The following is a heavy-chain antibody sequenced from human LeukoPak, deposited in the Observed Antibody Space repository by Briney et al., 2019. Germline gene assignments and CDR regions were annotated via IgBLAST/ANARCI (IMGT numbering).Heavy chain of an antibody. Sequence: GGSLRLSCGGSGFTFSYYWMHWVRQAPGKGLEWVASINQDGREAYSVDSVKGRFTISRDNAKNSLYLQMNSLRAEDTAVYYCARDKLGQQLDAFDIWGQGTMVTVSS. D-gene: IGHD6-13*01. CDR1: GFTFSYYW. CDR3: ARDKLGQQLDAFDI. V-gene: IGHV3-7*01. J-gene: IGHJ3*02. CDR2: INQDGREA.